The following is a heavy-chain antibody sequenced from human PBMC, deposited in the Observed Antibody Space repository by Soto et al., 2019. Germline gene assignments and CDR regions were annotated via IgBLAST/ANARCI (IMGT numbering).Heavy chain of an antibody. J-gene: IGHJ6*02. Sequence: PGGSLRLSCAASGFTFSDYDMSWIRQAPGKGLEWVSYISSSGTIIYYADSVKGRFTISRDNARNSLFLQMNSLRAEDTAVYYCAKGYVWGSYRPSMDVWGQGTTVTVSS. D-gene: IGHD3-16*02. CDR1: GFTFSDYD. CDR2: ISSSGTII. V-gene: IGHV3-11*01. CDR3: AKGYVWGSYRPSMDV.